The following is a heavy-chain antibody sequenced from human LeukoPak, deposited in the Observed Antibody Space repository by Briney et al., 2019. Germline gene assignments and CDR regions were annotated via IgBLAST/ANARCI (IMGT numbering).Heavy chain of an antibody. V-gene: IGHV3-9*01. J-gene: IGHJ3*02. D-gene: IGHD3-10*01. CDR3: ARGGGSGSYGRYAFDI. CDR1: GFTFDDYA. Sequence: GGSLRLSCAASGFTFDDYAMHWVRPAPGKGLERVSGISWNSGSIGYADSVKGRFTISRDNAKNSLYLQMNSLRAEDTAVYYCARGGGSGSYGRYAFDIWGQGTMVTVSS. CDR2: ISWNSGSI.